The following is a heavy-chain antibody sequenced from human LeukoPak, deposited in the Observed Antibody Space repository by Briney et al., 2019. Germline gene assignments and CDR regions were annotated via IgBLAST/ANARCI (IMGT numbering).Heavy chain of an antibody. J-gene: IGHJ5*02. V-gene: IGHV4-34*01. D-gene: IGHD6-13*01. Sequence: SETLSLTCAVYGGSFSGYYWSWIRQPPGKGLEWIGEINHSGSTNYNPSLKSRVTISVDTSKNQFSLKLSSVTAADTAVYYCARLVAADNWSDPWGQGTLVTVSS. CDR2: INHSGST. CDR1: GGSFSGYY. CDR3: ARLVAADNWSDP.